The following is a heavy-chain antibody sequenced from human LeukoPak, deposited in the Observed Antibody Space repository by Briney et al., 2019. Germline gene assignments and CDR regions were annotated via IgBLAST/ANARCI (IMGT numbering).Heavy chain of an antibody. CDR2: IYSGGST. D-gene: IGHD5-18*01. CDR1: GFTFSSNY. CDR3: ARDGGYSPSGMDV. Sequence: PGGSLRLSCAASGFTFSSNYMSWVRQAPGKGLEWVSVIYSGGSTYYADSVKGRFTISRDNSKNTLYLQMNSLRAEDTAVYYCARDGGYSPSGMDVWGQGTTVTVSS. V-gene: IGHV3-53*01. J-gene: IGHJ6*02.